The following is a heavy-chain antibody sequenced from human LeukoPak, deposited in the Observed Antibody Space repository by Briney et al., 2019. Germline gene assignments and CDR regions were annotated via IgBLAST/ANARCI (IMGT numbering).Heavy chain of an antibody. V-gene: IGHV4-4*02. J-gene: IGHJ4*02. CDR2: IYHSGST. D-gene: IGHD3-10*01. CDR3: ARERIVSYYYGSGSYYNGDGEGDY. Sequence: SGTLSLTCAVSGGSISSSNWWSWVRQPPGKGLEWIGEIYHSGSTNYNPSLKSRVTISVDTSKNQFSLKLSSVTAADTAVYYCARERIVSYYYGSGSYYNGDGEGDYWGQGTLVTVSS. CDR1: GGSISSSNW.